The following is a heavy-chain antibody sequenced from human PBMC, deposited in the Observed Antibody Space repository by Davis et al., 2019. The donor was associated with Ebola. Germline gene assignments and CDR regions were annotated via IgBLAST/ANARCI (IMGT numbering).Heavy chain of an antibody. Sequence: GESLKISCAASGFTFSSYSMNWVRQAPGKGLEWVSYISSSSSTIYYADSVKGRFTISRDNSKNTLYLQMNSLRAEDTAVYYCAKDLPDPWGQGTLVTVSS. CDR2: ISSSSSTI. J-gene: IGHJ5*02. CDR3: AKDLPDP. V-gene: IGHV3-48*01. CDR1: GFTFSSYS.